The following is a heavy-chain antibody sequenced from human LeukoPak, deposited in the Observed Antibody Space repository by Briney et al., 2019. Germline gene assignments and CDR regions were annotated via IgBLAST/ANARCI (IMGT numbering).Heavy chain of an antibody. CDR2: IYPGDSDT. J-gene: IGHJ6*04. Sequence: GESLKISCKGSGYRFTSYWIGWVRPMPGKGLGWMGIIYPGDSDTRYSPSFQGQVTISADKSISTAYLQWSSLKASDTAMYYCARPDAAGPNGYYYGMDVWGEGTTVTVSS. CDR1: GYRFTSYW. V-gene: IGHV5-51*01. D-gene: IGHD6-13*01. CDR3: ARPDAAGPNGYYYGMDV.